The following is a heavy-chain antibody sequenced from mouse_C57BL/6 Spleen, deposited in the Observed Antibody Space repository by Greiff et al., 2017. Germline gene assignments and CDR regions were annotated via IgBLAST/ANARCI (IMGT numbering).Heavy chain of an antibody. V-gene: IGHV1-69*01. CDR1: GYTFTSYW. CDR3: ARSVVATRYFGG. J-gene: IGHJ1*03. CDR2: IDPSDSYT. Sequence: VQLQQPGAELVMPGASVKLSCKASGYTFTSYWMHWVKQRPGQGLEWIGEIDPSDSYTNYNQKFKGKATLTVDKSSSTAYMQLSSLTSEDSAVYYCARSVVATRYFGGWGTGTTVTVSS. D-gene: IGHD1-1*01.